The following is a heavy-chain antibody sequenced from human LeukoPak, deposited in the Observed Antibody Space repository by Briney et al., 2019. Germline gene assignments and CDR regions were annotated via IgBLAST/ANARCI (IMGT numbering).Heavy chain of an antibody. CDR1: GGTFRSYA. Sequence: ASVKDSCQASGGTFRSYAIRWVRQAPGQGLEWMGVSIPIFGTANYAQKFQGRVTMTTDTSTSTAYMELRSLRSDDTAVYYCARDCSSTSCYTDYWGQGTLVTVSS. CDR3: ARDCSSTSCYTDY. V-gene: IGHV1-69*05. J-gene: IGHJ4*02. CDR2: SIPIFGTA. D-gene: IGHD2-2*02.